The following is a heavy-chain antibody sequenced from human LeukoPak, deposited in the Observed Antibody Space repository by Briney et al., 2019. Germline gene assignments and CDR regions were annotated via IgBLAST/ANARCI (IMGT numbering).Heavy chain of an antibody. J-gene: IGHJ4*02. D-gene: IGHD3-10*01. V-gene: IGHV3-21*01. CDR1: GFTFGSYG. Sequence: PGGSLRLSCAASGFTFGSYGMHWVRQAPGKGLEWVSSISSSSSYIYYADSVKGRFTISRDNAKNSLYLQMNSLRAEDTAVYYCARDLGGSGSYYSLLYRSGGLYFDYWGQGTLVTVSS. CDR3: ARDLGGSGSYYSLLYRSGGLYFDY. CDR2: ISSSSSYI.